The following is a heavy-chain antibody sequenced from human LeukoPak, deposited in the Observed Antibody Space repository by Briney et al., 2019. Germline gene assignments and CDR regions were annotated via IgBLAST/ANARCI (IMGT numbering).Heavy chain of an antibody. CDR3: AREHSGYDFVRHRGSPYMDV. J-gene: IGHJ6*03. V-gene: IGHV1-18*01. D-gene: IGHD5-12*01. CDR1: GYTFTSFG. Sequence: ASVKVSCKASGYTFTSFGISWVRQAPGQGLEWMGWISGYNGNTNYAQKLQGRVTMTTDTSTSTAYMELRSLSSDDTAVYYCAREHSGYDFVRHRGSPYMDVWGKGTTVTVSS. CDR2: ISGYNGNT.